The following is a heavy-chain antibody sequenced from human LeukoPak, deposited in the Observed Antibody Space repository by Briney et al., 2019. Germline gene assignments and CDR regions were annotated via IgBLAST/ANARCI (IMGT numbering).Heavy chain of an antibody. J-gene: IGHJ4*02. CDR2: ISANGGGT. V-gene: IGHV3-23*01. Sequence: GGSLRLSCAASGFTFSNYAMSWVRQAPGKGLEWVSAISANGGGTYYADSVKGRFTISRDNSKNTLYLQMNSLRAEDTAVYYCAKGSSPFDYWGQGTLDTVSS. CDR1: GFTFSNYA. D-gene: IGHD6-13*01. CDR3: AKGSSPFDY.